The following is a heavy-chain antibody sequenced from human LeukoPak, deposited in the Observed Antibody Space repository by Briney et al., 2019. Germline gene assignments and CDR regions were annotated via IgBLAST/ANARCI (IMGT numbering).Heavy chain of an antibody. J-gene: IGHJ5*02. Sequence: VASVKVSCKASGYTFTSYAINWVRQAPGQGLEWMGWINTDTGNSTFAQDFTGRFVFSLETSVSTAYLQINNLKAEDTAVYYCARARIIALRGITNMGFDPWGQGTLVTVSS. V-gene: IGHV7-4-1*02. CDR3: ARARIIALRGITNMGFDP. CDR1: GYTFTSYA. D-gene: IGHD3-10*01. CDR2: INTDTGNS.